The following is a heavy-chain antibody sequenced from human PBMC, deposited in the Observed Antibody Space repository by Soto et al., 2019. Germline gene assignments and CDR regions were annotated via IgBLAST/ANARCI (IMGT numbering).Heavy chain of an antibody. V-gene: IGHV3-23*01. CDR2: ISGSGFKK. CDR1: GFIFENFG. D-gene: IGHD1-26*01. J-gene: IGHJ5*02. Sequence: GGSLRLSCAASGFIFENFGMSWVRQAPGKGLEWISSISGSGFKKYYADSVKGRFTISRDNSKSTVYLELNNLSAEDTAVYHCAKNQGVELVPLATVDWFDPWGQVSVVTVSS. CDR3: AKNQGVELVPLATVDWFDP.